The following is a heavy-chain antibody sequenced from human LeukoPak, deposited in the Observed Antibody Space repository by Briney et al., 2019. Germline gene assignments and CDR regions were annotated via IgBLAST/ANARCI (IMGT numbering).Heavy chain of an antibody. J-gene: IGHJ4*02. V-gene: IGHV4-39*01. Sequence: SETLSLTCTVSGGSISSSSYYWGWIRQPPGKGLEWIGSIYYSGSTYYNPSLKSRVTISVDTSKNQFSLKLSSVTAADTAVYYCARVGCSGGSCYTLPPPLDYWGQGTLVTVSS. D-gene: IGHD2-15*01. CDR1: GGSISSSSYY. CDR2: IYYSGST. CDR3: ARVGCSGGSCYTLPPPLDY.